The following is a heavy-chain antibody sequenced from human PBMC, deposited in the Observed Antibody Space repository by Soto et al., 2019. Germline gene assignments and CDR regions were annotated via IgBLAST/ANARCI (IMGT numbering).Heavy chain of an antibody. Sequence: QITLKESGPTLVKPTQTLTLTCTFSGFSLSTSGVGVGWIRQPPGKALEWLALIYWDDDKRYSPPLKSRLTNTKDTPNNQVVLTTTNMDPVDTASYVCLYRPTVHEAFDIWGQGTMDNVSS. V-gene: IGHV2-5*02. CDR3: LYRPTVHEAFDI. D-gene: IGHD6-6*01. CDR2: IYWDDDK. J-gene: IGHJ3*02. CDR1: GFSLSTSGVG.